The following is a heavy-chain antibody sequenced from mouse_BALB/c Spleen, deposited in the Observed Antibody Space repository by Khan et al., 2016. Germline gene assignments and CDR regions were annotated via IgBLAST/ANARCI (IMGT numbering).Heavy chain of an antibody. CDR1: GYSFTDYY. V-gene: IGHV1-34*01. CDR3: ARIGAVITTYYFDF. D-gene: IGHD2-4*01. CDR2: INPNNGST. Sequence: VQLQQPGPDLVKPGASVKISCKASGYSFTDYYMHWVRQSHGKSLEWIGRINPNNGSTHYNQKFKGKAILTVDKSSNTAYMELRSLTSEDSAVCFCARIGAVITTYYFDFWGQGTTLTVSS. J-gene: IGHJ2*01.